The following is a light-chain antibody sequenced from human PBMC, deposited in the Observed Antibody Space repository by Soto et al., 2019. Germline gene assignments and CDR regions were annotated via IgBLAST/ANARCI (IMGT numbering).Light chain of an antibody. J-gene: IGKJ1*01. CDR3: QQSYSTPQT. V-gene: IGKV1-39*01. Sequence: DIQLTQSPSFLSASVGDRVTTTCRASQGISSYLAWYQQKPGKAPKLLIYAASTLQSGVPSRFSGSGSGTDFTLTISSLQPEDFATYYCQQSYSTPQTFGQGTKVDI. CDR1: QGISSY. CDR2: AAS.